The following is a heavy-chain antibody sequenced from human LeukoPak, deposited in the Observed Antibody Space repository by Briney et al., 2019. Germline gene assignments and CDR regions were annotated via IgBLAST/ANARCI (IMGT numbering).Heavy chain of an antibody. V-gene: IGHV3-23*01. D-gene: IGHD6-13*01. Sequence: RSGGSLRLSCAASRLTFSDYAMTWVRQAPGKGLQWVSTISGSGGRTYYTDSVKGRFTVSRDNSKNTLYLQMKSLRVEDAAVYYCAKDRRAAAGPPYYSDNWGQGTLVTVSS. CDR1: RLTFSDYA. J-gene: IGHJ4*02. CDR3: AKDRRAAAGPPYYSDN. CDR2: ISGSGGRT.